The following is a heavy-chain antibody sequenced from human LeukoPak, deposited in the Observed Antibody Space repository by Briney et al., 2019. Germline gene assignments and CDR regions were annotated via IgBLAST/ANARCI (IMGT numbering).Heavy chain of an antibody. CDR2: ISSSGSTI. V-gene: IGHV3-48*03. Sequence: QPGRSLRLSCAASGFIFSAYEMNWVRQAPGKGLEWVSYISSSGSTIYYADSVKGRFTISRDNAKKSLYLQMNSLRAEDTAVYYCARVYSSGWSYWGQGTLVTVSS. CDR1: GFIFSAYE. J-gene: IGHJ4*02. CDR3: ARVYSSGWSY. D-gene: IGHD6-19*01.